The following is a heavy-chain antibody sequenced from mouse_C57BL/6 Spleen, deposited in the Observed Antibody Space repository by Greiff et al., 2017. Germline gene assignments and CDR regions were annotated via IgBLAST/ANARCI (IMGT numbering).Heavy chain of an antibody. Sequence: EVMLVESGGDLVKPGGSLKLSCAASGFTFSSYGMSWVRQTPDKRLEWVATISSGGSYTYYPDSVKGRFTISRDNAKNTLYLQMSSLKSEDTAMYYCASGGYYGSSYPYYFDYWGQGTTLTVSS. CDR3: ASGGYYGSSYPYYFDY. D-gene: IGHD1-1*01. CDR2: ISSGGSYT. J-gene: IGHJ2*01. CDR1: GFTFSSYG. V-gene: IGHV5-6*01.